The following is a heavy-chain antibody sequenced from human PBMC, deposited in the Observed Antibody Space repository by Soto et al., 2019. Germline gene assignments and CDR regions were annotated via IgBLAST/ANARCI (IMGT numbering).Heavy chain of an antibody. J-gene: IGHJ6*02. CDR2: IVVGSGNT. CDR1: GFTFTSSA. Sequence: GASVKVSCKASGFTFTSSAVQWVRQARGQRLEWIGWIVVGSGNTNYAQKFQERVTITRDMSTSTAYMELSSLRSEDTAVYYCAAAGLATPPAYYYYYYGMDVWGQGTTVTV. CDR3: AAAGLATPPAYYYYYYGMDV. V-gene: IGHV1-58*01.